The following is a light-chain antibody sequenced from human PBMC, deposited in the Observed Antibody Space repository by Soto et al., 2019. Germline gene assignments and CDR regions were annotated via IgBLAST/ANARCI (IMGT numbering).Light chain of an antibody. V-gene: IGKV1-5*01. J-gene: IGKJ3*01. Sequence: DIQMTQSPSTLSASVGDRITITCRASQSVSRRLAWFQQKPGKAPKLLIYDASSLESGVPSRFSGRGSGTEFTLTISSLQPDDCATYYCQHSDHLPLFGPGTKVDIK. CDR3: QHSDHLPL. CDR2: DAS. CDR1: QSVSRR.